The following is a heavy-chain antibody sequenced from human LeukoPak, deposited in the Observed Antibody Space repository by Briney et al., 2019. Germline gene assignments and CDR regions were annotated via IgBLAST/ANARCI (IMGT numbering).Heavy chain of an antibody. J-gene: IGHJ5*01. D-gene: IGHD5-24*01. CDR1: GYTFTSQW. CDR3: ARLNGYIDS. CDR2: VFPRDSDT. Sequence: GESLKISCMGYGYTFTSQWIGWVRQMPGKGLEWMGFVFPRDSDTRYSPSFQGRVTISVDKSINSAYLQWTSLKASDTAIYYCARLNGYIDSWGQGTQVTVSS. V-gene: IGHV5-51*01.